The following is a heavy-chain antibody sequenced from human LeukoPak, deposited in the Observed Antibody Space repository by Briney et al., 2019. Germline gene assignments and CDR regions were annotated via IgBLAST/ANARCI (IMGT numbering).Heavy chain of an antibody. Sequence: SVKVSCKASGGTSSSYAISWVRQAPGQGLEWMGRIIPILGIANYAQKFQGRVTITADKSTSTAYMELSSLRSEDTDVYYCARDSPSESSGDSGGWYPSYYFDYWGQGTLVTVSS. D-gene: IGHD6-19*01. CDR2: IIPILGIA. V-gene: IGHV1-69*04. CDR1: GGTSSSYA. CDR3: ARDSPSESSGDSGGWYPSYYFDY. J-gene: IGHJ4*02.